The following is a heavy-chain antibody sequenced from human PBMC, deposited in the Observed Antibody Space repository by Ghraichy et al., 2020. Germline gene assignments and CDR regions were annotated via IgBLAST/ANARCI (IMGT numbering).Heavy chain of an antibody. Sequence: VSYISRSSSTIFYADSVEGRFAIFRDNAKNSLYLQMDSLRDEDTSVYYCAREGRGSCSGGTCHFDYWGQGTL. CDR2: ISRSSSTI. CDR3: AREGRGSCSGGTCHFDY. V-gene: IGHV3-48*02. J-gene: IGHJ4*02. D-gene: IGHD2-15*01.